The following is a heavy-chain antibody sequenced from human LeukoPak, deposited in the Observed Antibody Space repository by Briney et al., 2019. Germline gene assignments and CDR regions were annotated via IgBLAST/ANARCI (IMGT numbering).Heavy chain of an antibody. D-gene: IGHD3-22*01. Sequence: ASVKVSCKASGYTFTSYGISWVRQAPGQGLEWTGWINAYNGNTNYAQKLQGRVTMTTDTSTSTAYMELRSLRSDDTAVYFCARVLHDRSALGFFYYYMDVWGKGTTVIVSS. V-gene: IGHV1-18*01. CDR3: ARVLHDRSALGFFYYYMDV. CDR2: INAYNGNT. CDR1: GYTFTSYG. J-gene: IGHJ6*03.